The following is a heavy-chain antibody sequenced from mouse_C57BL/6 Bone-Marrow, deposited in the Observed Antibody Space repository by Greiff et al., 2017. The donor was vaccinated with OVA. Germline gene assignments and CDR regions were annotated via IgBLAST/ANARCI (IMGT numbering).Heavy chain of an antibody. D-gene: IGHD2-1*01. Sequence: EVQLQQSGAELVRPGASVKLSCTASGFNIKDAYMHWVKQRPEQGREGIGRIDPENGDTEYASKFQGKATITAETSSNTAYLQLSSLTSEDTAVYYCTSYGNIDDWGQGTTLTVAS. CDR1: GFNIKDAY. J-gene: IGHJ2*01. CDR3: TSYGNIDD. CDR2: IDPENGDT. V-gene: IGHV14-4*01.